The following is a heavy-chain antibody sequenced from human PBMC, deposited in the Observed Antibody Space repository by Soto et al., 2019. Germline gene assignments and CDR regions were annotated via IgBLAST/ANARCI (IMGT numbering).Heavy chain of an antibody. V-gene: IGHV1-69*13. CDR3: AGGGSGYVWFNEF. J-gene: IGHJ4*02. Sequence: SVKVSCKDTGGLFSSYAISWVRQAPGQGLEWMGGIIPVFGTTYYAQKFQDRVTITADESTNTAYMELSSLRSEGTAMYYCAGGGSGYVWFNEFWGQGSLVTVSS. CDR2: IIPVFGTT. D-gene: IGHD3-22*01. CDR1: GGLFSSYA.